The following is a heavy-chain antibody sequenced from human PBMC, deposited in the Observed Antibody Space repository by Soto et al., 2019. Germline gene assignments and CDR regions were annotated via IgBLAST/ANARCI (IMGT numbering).Heavy chain of an antibody. Sequence: XVKVSCKASGNTFTSYYMHCVRQAPGQGLEWMGIINPSGGSTSYAQKFQGRVTMTRDTSTSTVYMELSSMRSEDTAVYYCARDWAAAGKLDPWGQGTLVTVSS. J-gene: IGHJ5*02. CDR2: INPSGGST. CDR3: ARDWAAAGKLDP. D-gene: IGHD6-13*01. V-gene: IGHV1-46*01. CDR1: GNTFTSYY.